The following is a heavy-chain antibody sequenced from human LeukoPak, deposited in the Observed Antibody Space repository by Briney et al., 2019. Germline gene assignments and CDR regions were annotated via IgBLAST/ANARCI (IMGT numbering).Heavy chain of an antibody. CDR2: ISYDGSNK. V-gene: IGHV3-30*18. D-gene: IGHD6-19*01. Sequence: GGSLRLSCAASGFTFSSYGMHWVRQAPGKGLEWVAVISYDGSNKYYEDSVKGRFTISRDNSKNTLYLQMNSLRAEDTAVYYCAKDLAVAGLDYWGQGTLVTVSS. CDR3: AKDLAVAGLDY. J-gene: IGHJ4*02. CDR1: GFTFSSYG.